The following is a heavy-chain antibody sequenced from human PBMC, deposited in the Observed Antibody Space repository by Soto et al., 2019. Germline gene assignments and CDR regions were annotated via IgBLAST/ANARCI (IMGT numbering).Heavy chain of an antibody. Sequence: QITLKESGPTLVKPTQTLTLTCTFSGFSLSTSGGGVGWIRQPPGKALEWLALIYWDDDKRYSPSLKNRLTIITETSHDQVVLTMTHMDPVDTATYYCAHSRGGGNSAWFDPWGQGTLVTVSS. D-gene: IGHD2-21*02. CDR1: GFSLSTSGGG. J-gene: IGHJ5*02. CDR2: IYWDDDK. CDR3: AHSRGGGNSAWFDP. V-gene: IGHV2-5*02.